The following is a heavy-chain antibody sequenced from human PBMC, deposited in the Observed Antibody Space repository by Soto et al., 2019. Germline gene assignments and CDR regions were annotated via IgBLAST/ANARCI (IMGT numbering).Heavy chain of an antibody. D-gene: IGHD3-3*01. Sequence: GGSLRLSCAASGFTFSGYAMSWVRQAPGKGLEWVSAISGSGGSTYYADSVKGRFTISRDNSKNTLYLQMNSLRAEDTAVYYCAKITIFGVVTTHYYFDYWGQGT. V-gene: IGHV3-23*01. CDR3: AKITIFGVVTTHYYFDY. CDR1: GFTFSGYA. J-gene: IGHJ4*02. CDR2: ISGSGGST.